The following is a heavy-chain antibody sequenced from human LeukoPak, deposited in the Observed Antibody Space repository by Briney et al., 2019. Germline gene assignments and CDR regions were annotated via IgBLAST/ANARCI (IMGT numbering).Heavy chain of an antibody. Sequence: SQTLSLTCAISGDSVSFNSDVWNWIRQSPSRGLEWLGRAYYRSKWLYDYAVSVKSRLTITPDTSKNQFSLQLNSVTPEDTAVYYCARVARSNYYDEKDAFDIWGQGTMVTVSS. V-gene: IGHV6-1*01. CDR3: ARVARSNYYDEKDAFDI. CDR1: GDSVSFNSDV. D-gene: IGHD3-22*01. CDR2: AYYRSKWLY. J-gene: IGHJ3*02.